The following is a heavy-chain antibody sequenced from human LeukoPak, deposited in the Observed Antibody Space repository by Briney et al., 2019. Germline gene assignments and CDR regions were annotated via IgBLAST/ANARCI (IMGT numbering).Heavy chain of an antibody. CDR2: IIPIFGTA. J-gene: IGHJ4*02. D-gene: IGHD3-10*01. CDR1: GGTFSSYA. CDR3: ARGEFMVRGVIIRGISLDY. V-gene: IGHV1-69*13. Sequence: GASVKVSCKASGGTFSSYAISRVRQAPGQGLEWMGGIIPIFGTANYAQKFQGRVTITADESTSTAYMELSSLRSEDTAVYYCARGEFMVRGVIIRGISLDYWGQGTLVTVSS.